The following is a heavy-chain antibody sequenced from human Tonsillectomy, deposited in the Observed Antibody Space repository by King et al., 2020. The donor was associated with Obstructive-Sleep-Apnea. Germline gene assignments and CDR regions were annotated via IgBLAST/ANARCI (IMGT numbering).Heavy chain of an antibody. CDR3: AREIVVVVATPEYFQH. CDR2: FYYSGST. V-gene: IGHV4-39*07. D-gene: IGHD2-15*01. Sequence: LQLQESGPGLVKPSETLSLTCTVSGGSISSSSYYWGWIRQPPGKGLEWIGSFYYSGSTYYNPSLKSRVTISVDTSNNQFSLRLSSVTAADTAVYYCAREIVVVVATPEYFQHWGQGTLVTVSS. J-gene: IGHJ1*01. CDR1: GGSISSSSYY.